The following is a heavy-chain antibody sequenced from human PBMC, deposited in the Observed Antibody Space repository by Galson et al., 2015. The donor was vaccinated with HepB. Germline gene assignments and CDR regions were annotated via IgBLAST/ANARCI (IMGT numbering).Heavy chain of an antibody. V-gene: IGHV3-73*01. Sequence: SLRLSCAASGFTFSGSAMHWVRQASGKGLEWVGRIRSKANSYATAYAASVKGRFTISRDDSKNTAYLQMNSLKTEDTAVYYCTRSPREYSSGWWLSCWGQGTLVTVSS. J-gene: IGHJ4*02. CDR3: TRSPREYSSGWWLSC. CDR2: IRSKANSYAT. CDR1: GFTFSGSA. D-gene: IGHD6-19*01.